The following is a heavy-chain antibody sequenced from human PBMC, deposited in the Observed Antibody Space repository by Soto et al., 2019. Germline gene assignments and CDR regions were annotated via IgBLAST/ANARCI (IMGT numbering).Heavy chain of an antibody. D-gene: IGHD2-2*01. J-gene: IGHJ5*02. CDR1: GFTFSSYA. CDR3: AKDQHIVVVPAAITNWFDP. CDR2: ISGSGGST. V-gene: IGHV3-23*01. Sequence: GGSLRLSCAASGFTFSSYAMSWVRQAPGKGLEWVSAISGSGGSTYYADSVKGRFTISRDNSKNTLYLQMNSLRAEDTAVYYCAKDQHIVVVPAAITNWFDPWGQGTLVTVSS.